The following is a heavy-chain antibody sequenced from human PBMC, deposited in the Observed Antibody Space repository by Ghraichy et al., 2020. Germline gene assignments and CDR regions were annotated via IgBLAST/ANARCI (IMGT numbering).Heavy chain of an antibody. D-gene: IGHD2-15*01. V-gene: IGHV3-33*01. CDR2: IWYDGANK. Sequence: GESLNISCAASGFTFSSYAMHWVRQAPGKGLEWVAVIWYDGANKYYADSVTGRFTITRDNPKNTLYLQMNSLRAEDTAVYYCARDRWYCSTSSCSLDAMDVWGQGTTVTVSS. CDR3: ARDRWYCSTSSCSLDAMDV. J-gene: IGHJ6*02. CDR1: GFTFSSYA.